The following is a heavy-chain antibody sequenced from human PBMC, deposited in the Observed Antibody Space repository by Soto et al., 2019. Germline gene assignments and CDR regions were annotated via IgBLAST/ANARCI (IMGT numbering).Heavy chain of an antibody. J-gene: IGHJ5*02. D-gene: IGHD1-7*01. Sequence: PSETLSLTCTVSGGSISSYYWSWIRQPPGKGLEWIGYIYYSGSTNYNPSLKSRVTISVDTSKNQFSLKLSSVTAADTAVYYCARDLAGTNWFDPWGQGTLVTVSS. V-gene: IGHV4-59*01. CDR2: IYYSGST. CDR1: GGSISSYY. CDR3: ARDLAGTNWFDP.